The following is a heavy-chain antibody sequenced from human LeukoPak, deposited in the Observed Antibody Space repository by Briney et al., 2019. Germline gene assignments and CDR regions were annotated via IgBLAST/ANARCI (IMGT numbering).Heavy chain of an antibody. D-gene: IGHD6-13*01. J-gene: IGHJ3*02. CDR1: GYSISSGYY. V-gene: IGHV4-38-2*02. CDR2: IYYSGST. CDR3: ARRIAAAESAAFDI. Sequence: SETLSLTCTVSGYSISSGYYWGWIRQPPGKGLEWIGSIYYSGSTYYSPSLKSRVTISVDTSKNQFSLKLSSVTAADTAVYYCARRIAAAESAAFDIWGQGTMVTVSS.